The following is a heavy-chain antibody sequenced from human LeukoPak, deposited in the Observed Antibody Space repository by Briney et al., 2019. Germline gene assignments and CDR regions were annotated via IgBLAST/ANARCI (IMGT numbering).Heavy chain of an antibody. CDR3: ARQGYYDYIFDY. CDR1: GGSISSYY. CDR2: IYYSGST. Sequence: SETLSLTCTVSGGSISSYYWSWIRQPPGKGLEWIGYIYYSGSTNYNPSLKSRVTISVDTSKNQFSLKLSSVTAADTAVYYCARQGYYDYIFDYWGQGTLVTVSS. V-gene: IGHV4-59*08. D-gene: IGHD3-16*01. J-gene: IGHJ4*02.